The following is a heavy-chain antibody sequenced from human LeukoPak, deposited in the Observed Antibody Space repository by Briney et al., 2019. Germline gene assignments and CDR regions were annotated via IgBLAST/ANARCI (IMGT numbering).Heavy chain of an antibody. CDR3: ARLYMRYFDWLFDY. V-gene: IGHV4-59*08. Sequence: SETLSLTCTVSGASVRGYYWSWIRQPPGKGLEWIGYIHYTGNTDYNPSLTSRVTMSVDTSKNQFSLMLTSVTAADTAVYYCARLYMRYFDWLFDYWGQGTLVTVSS. J-gene: IGHJ4*02. CDR1: GASVRGYY. CDR2: IHYTGNT. D-gene: IGHD3-9*01.